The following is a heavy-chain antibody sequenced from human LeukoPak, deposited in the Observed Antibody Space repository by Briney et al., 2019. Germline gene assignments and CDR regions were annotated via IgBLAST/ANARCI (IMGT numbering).Heavy chain of an antibody. CDR3: AREVGTPGVYYYYYGMDV. CDR1: GFTFSSYW. J-gene: IGHJ6*02. V-gene: IGHV3-7*01. Sequence: PGGSLRLSCAASGFTFSSYWMSCVRHAPGKGLEWVANIKRDGSEKYCVDSVKGRFTISRDNAKNSLYLQMNSLRAEDTAVYYCAREVGTPGVYYYYYGMDVWGQGTTVTVSS. CDR2: IKRDGSEK. D-gene: IGHD1-26*01.